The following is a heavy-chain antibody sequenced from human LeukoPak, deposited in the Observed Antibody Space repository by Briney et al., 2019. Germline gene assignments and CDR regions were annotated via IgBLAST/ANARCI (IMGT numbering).Heavy chain of an antibody. Sequence: SETLSLTCTVSDYSINSGYYWDWIRQPPGKGREWIGSIYHSGSTYYNPSLKSRVTISVDTSKNQFSLKLSSVTAADTAVYYRARVFWSGYSYFDYWGQGTLVTVSS. CDR1: DYSINSGYY. CDR3: ARVFWSGYSYFDY. V-gene: IGHV4-38-2*02. CDR2: IYHSGST. J-gene: IGHJ4*02. D-gene: IGHD3-3*01.